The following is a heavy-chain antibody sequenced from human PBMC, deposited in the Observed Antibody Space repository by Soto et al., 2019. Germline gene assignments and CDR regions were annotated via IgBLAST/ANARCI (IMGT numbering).Heavy chain of an antibody. CDR2: ISWNSGSI. CDR1: GFTFDDYA. J-gene: IGHJ4*02. D-gene: IGHD3-16*01. Sequence: EVQLVESGGGLVQPGRSLRLSCAASGFTFDDYAMHWVRQAPGKGLEWVSGISWNSGSIGYADSVKGRFTISRDNAKNSLYLQMNSLRAEDTALYYCAKAMGGSCDYWGQGTLVTVSS. CDR3: AKAMGGSCDY. V-gene: IGHV3-9*01.